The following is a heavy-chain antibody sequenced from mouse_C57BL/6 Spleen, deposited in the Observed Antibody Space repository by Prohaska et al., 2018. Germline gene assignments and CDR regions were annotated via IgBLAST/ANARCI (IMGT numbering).Heavy chain of an antibody. CDR2: IYIGNGYT. J-gene: IGHJ2*01. V-gene: IGHV1-58*01. D-gene: IGHD1-1*01. CDR3: ARRGYGSSNYFDY. Sequence: LEWIGYIYIGNGYTEYNEKFKGKATLTSDTSSSTAYMQLSSLTSEDSAIYFCARRGYGSSNYFDYWGQGTTIIVSS.